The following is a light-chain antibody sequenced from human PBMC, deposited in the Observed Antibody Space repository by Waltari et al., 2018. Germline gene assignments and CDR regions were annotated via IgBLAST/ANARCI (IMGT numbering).Light chain of an antibody. CDR1: QDISNS. V-gene: IGKV1-16*02. Sequence: TCRAIQDISNSLAWFQQKPGKATKSLIYAASSLQSGGPSKFSGSGSGTDFTLTISSLQPEDCATYYCQQYNSYPRTFGGGTKVEIK. J-gene: IGKJ4*01. CDR2: AAS. CDR3: QQYNSYPRT.